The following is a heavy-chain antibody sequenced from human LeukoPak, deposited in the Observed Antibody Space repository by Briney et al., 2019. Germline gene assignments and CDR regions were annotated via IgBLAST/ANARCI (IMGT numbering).Heavy chain of an antibody. CDR3: AREGATEALADY. Sequence: PSETLSLTCTVSGGSISSYYWSWIRQPAGKGLEWIGRIYASGSTNYNPSLKSRVTMSVDTSNNHVSLNLSSVTAADTAVYYCAREGATEALADYWGQGTLVTVSS. V-gene: IGHV4-4*07. D-gene: IGHD1-26*01. CDR1: GGSISSYY. CDR2: IYASGST. J-gene: IGHJ4*02.